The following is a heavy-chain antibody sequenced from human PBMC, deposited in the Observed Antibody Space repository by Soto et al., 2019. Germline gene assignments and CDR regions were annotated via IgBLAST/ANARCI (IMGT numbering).Heavy chain of an antibody. D-gene: IGHD4-17*01. J-gene: IGHJ6*04. CDR1: GYSFTSYW. V-gene: IGHV5-51*01. Sequence: GESLKISCKGSGYSFTSYWIGWVRQMPGKGLEWMGIIYPGDSDTRYSPSFQGQVTISADKSIRTAYLQWSSLKASDTAMYYCARPVTNPSYYYYGIDVCGEGTTVPVYS. CDR2: IYPGDSDT. CDR3: ARPVTNPSYYYYGIDV.